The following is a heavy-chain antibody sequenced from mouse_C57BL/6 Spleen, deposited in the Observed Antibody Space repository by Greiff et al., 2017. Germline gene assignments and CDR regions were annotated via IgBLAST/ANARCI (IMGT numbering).Heavy chain of an antibody. CDR2: SRNKANDYTT. Sequence: EVQLVESGGGLVQSGRSLRLSCATSGFTFSDFYMEWVRQAPGKGLEWIAASRNKANDYTTEYSASVKGRFIVSRDTSQSILYLQMNALRAEDTAIYYCARDAPYYYGSRDWYFDVWGTGTTVTDSS. CDR3: ARDAPYYYGSRDWYFDV. D-gene: IGHD1-1*01. V-gene: IGHV7-1*01. CDR1: GFTFSDFY. J-gene: IGHJ1*03.